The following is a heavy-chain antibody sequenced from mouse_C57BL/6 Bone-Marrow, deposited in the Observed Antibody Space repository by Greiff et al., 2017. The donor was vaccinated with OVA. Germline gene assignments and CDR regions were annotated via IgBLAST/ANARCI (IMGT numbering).Heavy chain of an antibody. Sequence: EVKVVESGGGLVKPGGSLKLSCAASGFTFSSYTMSWVRQTPEKRLEWVATISGGGGNTYYPDSVKGRFTISRDNATNTLYLQMSSLRSEDTALYYCRSKEFAYWGQGTLVTVSA. V-gene: IGHV5-9*01. CDR2: ISGGGGNT. CDR3: RSKEFAY. CDR1: GFTFSSYT. J-gene: IGHJ3*01. D-gene: IGHD1-3*01.